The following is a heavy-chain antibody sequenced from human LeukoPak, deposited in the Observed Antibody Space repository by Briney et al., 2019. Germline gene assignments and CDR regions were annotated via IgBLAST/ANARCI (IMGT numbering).Heavy chain of an antibody. CDR3: ARSPYTSGSLFYLDY. J-gene: IGHJ4*02. Sequence: ASVKVSCKASGYTFTYYYIHCMRQAPGQGLEWMGIINPAAGITTYAQKFQGRVTLTRDTSTSTVYMELTSLRSEDTAVCYCARSPYTSGSLFYLDYWGQGTLVTVSS. CDR1: GYTFTYYY. V-gene: IGHV1-46*01. D-gene: IGHD3-22*01. CDR2: INPAAGIT.